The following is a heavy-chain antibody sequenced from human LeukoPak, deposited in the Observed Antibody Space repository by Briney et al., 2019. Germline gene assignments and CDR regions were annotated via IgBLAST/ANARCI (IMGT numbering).Heavy chain of an antibody. V-gene: IGHV3-7*01. J-gene: IGHJ4*02. D-gene: IGHD2-15*01. Sequence: PGGSLRLSCGASGSTFSNYWMSWVRQAPGKGLEWVINISQDGSGKNYADSVKGRFTISRDNAKNSLYLQMNSLRAEDTAVYYCARDRVKGLLTDWGQGTLVTVSS. CDR1: GSTFSNYW. CDR2: ISQDGSGK. CDR3: ARDRVKGLLTD.